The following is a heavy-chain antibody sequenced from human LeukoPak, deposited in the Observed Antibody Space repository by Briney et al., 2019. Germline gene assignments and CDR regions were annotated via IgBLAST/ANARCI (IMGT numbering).Heavy chain of an antibody. D-gene: IGHD3-10*01. J-gene: IGHJ3*02. V-gene: IGHV4-4*02. CDR3: ARDPNYYGSGKAFDI. CDR1: GGSISSSNW. Sequence: PSETLSLTCAVSGGSISSSNWWRWVRQPPGKGLEWIGEIYHSGSTNYNPSLKSRVTISVDTSKNQFSLKLSSVIAADTAVYYCARDPNYYGSGKAFDIWGQGTMVTVSS. CDR2: IYHSGST.